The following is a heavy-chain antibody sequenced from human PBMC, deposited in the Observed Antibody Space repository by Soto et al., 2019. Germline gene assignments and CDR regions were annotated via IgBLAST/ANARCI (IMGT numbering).Heavy chain of an antibody. J-gene: IGHJ4*02. V-gene: IGHV3-23*01. CDR2: IRGGGSNT. CDR3: AKDSNKYSSSLRGRYFDY. CDR1: GFPFSSYV. Sequence: EVQLLESGGGLVQRGGSLRLSCAASGFPFSSYVMSWVRQAPGKGLGGDQGIRGGGSNTFYADPVKARFTISRDNSKNTLLLQMNSLGAEDTAVYYCAKDSNKYSSSLRGRYFDYWGQGIGVTVSS. D-gene: IGHD4-4*01.